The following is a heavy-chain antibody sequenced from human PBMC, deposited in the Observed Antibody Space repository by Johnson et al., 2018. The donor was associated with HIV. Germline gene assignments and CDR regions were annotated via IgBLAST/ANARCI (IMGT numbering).Heavy chain of an antibody. D-gene: IGHD6-13*01. Sequence: MQLVESGGGLVQPGGSLRLSCAASGFTFSSYAMSWVRQAPGKGLEWVSAISGSGGSTYYADSVKGRFTISRDNSKNTLYLKMNSLKPEDTAVYYCTTGTSWYGAITFDILGQGTMVTVSS. J-gene: IGHJ3*02. CDR1: GFTFSSYA. CDR3: TTGTSWYGAITFDI. CDR2: ISGSGGST. V-gene: IGHV3-23*04.